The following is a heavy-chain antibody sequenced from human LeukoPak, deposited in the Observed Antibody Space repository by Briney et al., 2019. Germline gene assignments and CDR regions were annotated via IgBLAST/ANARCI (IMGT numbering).Heavy chain of an antibody. Sequence: PGGSLRLSCSASGFTFSSYAMQWVRQAPGKGLEYVSGISSDGGSTVHADSVKGRFTISRDNSKNTLYLQMNSLRAEDTAVYFCARGGAAGSFDYWGQGSLVTVSS. J-gene: IGHJ4*02. CDR2: ISSDGGST. CDR1: GFTFSSYA. V-gene: IGHV3-64*04. D-gene: IGHD6-13*01. CDR3: ARGGAAGSFDY.